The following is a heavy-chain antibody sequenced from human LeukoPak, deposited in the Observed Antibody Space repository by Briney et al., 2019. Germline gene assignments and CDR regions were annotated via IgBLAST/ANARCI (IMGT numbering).Heavy chain of an antibody. J-gene: IGHJ4*02. Sequence: ASVRVSCKASGYTFTGYYMNWVRQAPGQGLEWMGWINPNSGAAIYAQKFQGRVTMTRDTSISTAYLELSSLRSDDTAVYYCARDQYSGSFYYWGQGTLVTVSS. V-gene: IGHV1-2*02. CDR2: INPNSGAA. D-gene: IGHD1-26*01. CDR3: ARDQYSGSFYY. CDR1: GYTFTGYY.